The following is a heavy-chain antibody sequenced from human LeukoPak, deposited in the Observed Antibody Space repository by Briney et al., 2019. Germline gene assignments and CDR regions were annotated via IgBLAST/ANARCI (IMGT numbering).Heavy chain of an antibody. Sequence: GGSLRLSCAVSGFTFSSYAMHWVRQAPGKGLEWVAVISYDGSNKYYADSVKGRFTISRDNSKNTLYLQMNSLRAEDTAVYYCARASGYYDFWSGYLDYWGQGTLVTVSS. J-gene: IGHJ4*02. D-gene: IGHD3-3*01. CDR1: GFTFSSYA. CDR3: ARASGYYDFWSGYLDY. V-gene: IGHV3-30-3*01. CDR2: ISYDGSNK.